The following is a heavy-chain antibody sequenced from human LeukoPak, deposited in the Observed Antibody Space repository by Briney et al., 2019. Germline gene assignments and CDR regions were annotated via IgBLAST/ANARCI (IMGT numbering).Heavy chain of an antibody. CDR1: GFSFADEY. J-gene: IGHJ4*02. V-gene: IGHV3-11*03. CDR3: ARSRGAGPGAYFDY. Sequence: PGGSLRLSCAVSGFSFADEYMSRIRQAPGQGLEWVSYISNTGSYTNYADSVEGRFTISRDNTENSLYLQMNSLRAEDTAVYYCARSRGAGPGAYFDYWGQGTLVAVTS. D-gene: IGHD6-19*01. CDR2: ISNTGSYT.